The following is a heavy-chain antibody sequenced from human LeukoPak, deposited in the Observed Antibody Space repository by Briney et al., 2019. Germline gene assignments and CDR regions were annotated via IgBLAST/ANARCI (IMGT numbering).Heavy chain of an antibody. J-gene: IGHJ4*01. CDR3: ARDNDKVVDH. D-gene: IGHD1-1*01. V-gene: IGHV1-18*01. CDR1: GYTFSNYG. Sequence: ASVKVSCKTSGYTFSNYGISWVRQAPGQGLEWMGWITAYNGNRLYAQRFQGRITLTTDTSTSTSYMELRSLEYDDTAIYYCARDNDKVVDHWGQGTLVTVSS. CDR2: ITAYNGNR.